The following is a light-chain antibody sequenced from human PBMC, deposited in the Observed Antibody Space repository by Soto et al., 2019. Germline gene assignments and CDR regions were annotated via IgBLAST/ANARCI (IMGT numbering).Light chain of an antibody. CDR3: QRSYSTPRT. Sequence: DIQMTQSPSSLSASVGDRVTITCRASQSISSYLNWYQQKPGKAPKLLIYAASSLQSGVPSRFSGSGSGTDFTLTISSLQPEDFATYCCQRSYSTPRTFGQGTKEDIK. CDR2: AAS. V-gene: IGKV1-39*01. J-gene: IGKJ1*01. CDR1: QSISSY.